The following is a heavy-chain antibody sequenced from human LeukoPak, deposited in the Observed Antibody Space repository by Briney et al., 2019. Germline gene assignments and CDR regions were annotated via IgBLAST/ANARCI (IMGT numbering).Heavy chain of an antibody. V-gene: IGHV4-39*07. CDR1: GGSISSSSYY. D-gene: IGHD2/OR15-2a*01. CDR3: ARGSFLYAFDI. CDR2: IYYSGTT. J-gene: IGHJ3*02. Sequence: PSETLSLTCTVSGGSISSSSYYWGWIRQPPGKGLEWIGGIYYSGTTYYNPSLKSRVTVSEHTSKNQLSLKLSSVTAADTAVYYCARGSFLYAFDIWGQGTMVTVSS.